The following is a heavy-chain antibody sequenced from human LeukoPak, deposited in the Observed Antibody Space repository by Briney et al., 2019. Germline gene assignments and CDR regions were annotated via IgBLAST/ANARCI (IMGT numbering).Heavy chain of an antibody. D-gene: IGHD6-19*01. J-gene: IGHJ4*02. Sequence: SVKVSCKASGGTFSRYAISWVRQAPGQGLEWIGGIIPMFGIANYAQKFQGRVTITADESTSTAYMELSSLRSEDTAVYYCARDRPYTGGWRGFDYWGQGTLVTVSS. CDR1: GGTFSRYA. CDR3: ARDRPYTGGWRGFDY. V-gene: IGHV1-69*13. CDR2: IIPMFGIA.